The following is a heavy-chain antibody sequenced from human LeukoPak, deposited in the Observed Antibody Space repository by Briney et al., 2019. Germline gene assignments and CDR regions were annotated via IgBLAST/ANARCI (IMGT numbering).Heavy chain of an antibody. D-gene: IGHD6-13*01. J-gene: IGHJ4*02. CDR2: ISWSSGSI. CDR1: GFTFDDYG. Sequence: GGSLRLSCAASGFTFDDYGMHWVRQAPGKGLEWVSSISWSSGSIDYADSVKGRFTISRDNSKNTLYLQMNSLRAEDTAVYYCARDLTYSSSWVNFDYWGQGTLVTVSS. V-gene: IGHV3-9*01. CDR3: ARDLTYSSSWVNFDY.